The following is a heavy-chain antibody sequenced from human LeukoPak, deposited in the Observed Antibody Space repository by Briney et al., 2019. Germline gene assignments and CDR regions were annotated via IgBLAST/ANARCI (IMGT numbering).Heavy chain of an antibody. Sequence: GGSLRLSCAASGFTFSSYWMSWVRQAPGKGLEWVANIKQDGSEKYYVDSVKGRFTISRDNAKNSLYLQMNSLRAEDTAVYYCARGSMVRGVISYYFDYWGQETLVTVSS. J-gene: IGHJ4*02. CDR1: GFTFSSYW. D-gene: IGHD3-10*01. CDR3: ARGSMVRGVISYYFDY. CDR2: IKQDGSEK. V-gene: IGHV3-7*01.